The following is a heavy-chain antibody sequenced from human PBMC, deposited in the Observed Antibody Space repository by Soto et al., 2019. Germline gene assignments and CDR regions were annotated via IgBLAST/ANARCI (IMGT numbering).Heavy chain of an antibody. D-gene: IGHD5-12*01. J-gene: IGHJ6*01. CDR2: IYYSGST. Sequence: WETLCLTCTVSGGSISSIVYYWGWIRQPPGKGLDLIVSIYYSGSTYYNPSLRSRVTISVDTSKNQFSLKLSSVTAADTAVYYCERAGSGMGLRWAKIGPYAMDVWGQGTTVTVSS. CDR1: GGSISSIVYY. V-gene: IGHV4-39*01. CDR3: ERAGSGMGLRWAKIGPYAMDV.